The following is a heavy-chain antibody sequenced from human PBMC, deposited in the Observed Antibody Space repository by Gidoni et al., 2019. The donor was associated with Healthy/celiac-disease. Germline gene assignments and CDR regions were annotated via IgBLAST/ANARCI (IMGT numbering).Heavy chain of an antibody. Sequence: QVQLQQWGAGLLKPSETLYLPCAVYGGSFSGYYWSWIRQPPGKGLEWIGEIKHSGRTNYNPSLKSRVTISVDTSKNQFSLKLSSVTAADTAVYYCARTTSYYTAKGAFDIWGQGTMVTVSS. D-gene: IGHD5-18*01. V-gene: IGHV4-34*01. J-gene: IGHJ3*02. CDR3: ARTTSYYTAKGAFDI. CDR1: GGSFSGYY. CDR2: IKHSGRT.